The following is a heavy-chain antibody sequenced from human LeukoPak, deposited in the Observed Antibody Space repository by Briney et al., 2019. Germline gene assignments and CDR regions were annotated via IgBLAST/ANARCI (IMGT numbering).Heavy chain of an antibody. V-gene: IGHV1-3*01. J-gene: IGHJ4*02. CDR3: ARGTHGSGYYLEDY. D-gene: IGHD3-22*01. CDR2: INAGNGNT. CDR1: GYTFTSYA. Sequence: ASVKVSCKASGYTFTSYAMHWVRQAPGQRLEWMGWINAGNGNTKYSQKFQGRVTITRDTSASTAYMELSSLRSEDTAVYYCARGTHGSGYYLEDYWGQGTLVTVSS.